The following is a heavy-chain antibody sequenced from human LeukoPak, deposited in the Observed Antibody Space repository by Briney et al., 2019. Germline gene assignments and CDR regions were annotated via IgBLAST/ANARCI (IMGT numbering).Heavy chain of an antibody. Sequence: PGGSLRLSCAASGFTFSNYWMHWVRQAPGKGLVWVSRINSDGSSTTYADSVKGRFTIFRDNAKNTLYVQMNSLRAEDTAVYYCARVRSGSSAGNYGMDVWGQGTTVTVSS. V-gene: IGHV3-74*01. D-gene: IGHD1-26*01. CDR3: ARVRSGSSAGNYGMDV. CDR2: INSDGSST. J-gene: IGHJ6*02. CDR1: GFTFSNYW.